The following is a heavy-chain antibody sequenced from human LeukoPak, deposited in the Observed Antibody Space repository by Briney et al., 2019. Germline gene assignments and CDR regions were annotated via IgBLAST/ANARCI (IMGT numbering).Heavy chain of an antibody. CDR2: IYYSGST. J-gene: IGHJ4*02. D-gene: IGHD4-17*01. CDR3: ARGGKTTVTTIDY. CDR1: GGSISSYY. V-gene: IGHV4-59*08. Sequence: PAETLSLTCTVSGGSISSYYWSWLRQPPGKGLEWIGYIYYSGSTNYNPSLKSRVTISVDTSKNQFSLKLSSVTAADTAVYYCARGGKTTVTTIDYWGQGTLVTVSS.